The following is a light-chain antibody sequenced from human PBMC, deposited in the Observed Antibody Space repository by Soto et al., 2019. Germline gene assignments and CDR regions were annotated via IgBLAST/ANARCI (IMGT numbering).Light chain of an antibody. CDR3: QQYGSTPPT. J-gene: IGKJ1*01. CDR1: QSVRSNY. Sequence: EIVLTQSPVTLSLSPGERATLSCRASQSVRSNYLAWYQQKPGQAPRLIIYGASSRATDFPDRFSGSGSGTDLSLTISRLEPEDFAVYSCQQYGSTPPTFGQGTKVEIK. V-gene: IGKV3-20*01. CDR2: GAS.